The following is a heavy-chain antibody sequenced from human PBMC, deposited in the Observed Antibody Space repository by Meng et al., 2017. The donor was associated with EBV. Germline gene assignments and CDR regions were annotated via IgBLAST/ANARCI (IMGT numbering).Heavy chain of an antibody. J-gene: IGHJ4*02. CDR3: AHIIAARPFDY. V-gene: IGHV2-5*02. CDR2: IYWDDDK. CDR1: GFSRSTRGVG. Sequence: QIPLKESGPTLCKHTQTITLTGTFSGFSRSTRGVGVGWIRQPPGKALEWLALIYWDDDKRYSPSLKSRLTITKDTSKNQVVLTMTNMDPVDAATYYCAHIIAARPFDYWGQGTLVTVSS. D-gene: IGHD6-6*01.